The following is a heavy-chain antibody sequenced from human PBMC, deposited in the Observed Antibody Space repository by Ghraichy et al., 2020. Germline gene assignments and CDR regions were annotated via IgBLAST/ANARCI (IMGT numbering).Heavy chain of an antibody. J-gene: IGHJ4*02. CDR3: ATLFYSSSWYGGGDY. V-gene: IGHV4-39*01. Sequence: SETLSLTCTVSGGSISSSSYYWGWIRQPPGKGLEWIGSIYYSGSTYYNPSLKSRVTISVDTSKNQFSLKLSSVTAADTAVYYCATLFYSSSWYGGGDYWGQGTLVTVSS. CDR1: GGSISSSSYY. CDR2: IYYSGST. D-gene: IGHD6-13*01.